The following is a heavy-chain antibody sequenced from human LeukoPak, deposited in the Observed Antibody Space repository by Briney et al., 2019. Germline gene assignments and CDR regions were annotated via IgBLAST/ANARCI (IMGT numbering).Heavy chain of an antibody. D-gene: IGHD2-15*01. V-gene: IGHV4-34*01. CDR3: ARAASRAATYDY. CDR1: GGSFSGYY. J-gene: IGHJ4*02. CDR2: INHSGST. Sequence: SETLSLTCAVYGGSFSGYYWSWIRQPPGKGLEWIGEINHSGSTNYNPSLKSRVTISVDTSKNQFSLKLSSVTAADTAVYYCARAASRAATYDYWGQGTLVTVSS.